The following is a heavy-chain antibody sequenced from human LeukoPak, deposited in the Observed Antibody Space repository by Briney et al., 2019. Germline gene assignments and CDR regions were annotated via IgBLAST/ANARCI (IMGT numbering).Heavy chain of an antibody. CDR2: ISSSSSTI. V-gene: IGHV3-48*01. CDR1: GFTFSSYF. D-gene: IGHD1-26*01. CDR3: ARVGRGYYYYMDV. Sequence: PGGSLRLSCAGSGFTFSSYFMNWVRQAPGKGLEWVSYISSSSSTIYYADSVKGRFTISRDNAKNSLYLQMNSLRAEDTAVCYCARVGRGYYYYMDVWGKGTTVTVSS. J-gene: IGHJ6*03.